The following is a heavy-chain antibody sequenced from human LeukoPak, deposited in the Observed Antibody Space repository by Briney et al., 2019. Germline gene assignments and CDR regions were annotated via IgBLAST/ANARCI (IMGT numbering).Heavy chain of an antibody. CDR3: ARGPLGISKD. CDR1: GGSFSGYY. V-gene: IGHV4-34*01. CDR2: INHSGST. D-gene: IGHD7-27*01. J-gene: IGHJ4*02. Sequence: SETLSLTCAVYGGSFSGYYWSWIRQPPGKGLEWIGEINHSGSTNYNPSLKSRVTISVDTSKNQFSLKLSSVTAADTAVYYCARGPLGISKDWGQGTLVTVSS.